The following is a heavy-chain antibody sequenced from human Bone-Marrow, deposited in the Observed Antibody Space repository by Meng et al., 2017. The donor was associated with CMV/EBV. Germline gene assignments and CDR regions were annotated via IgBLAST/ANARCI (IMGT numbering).Heavy chain of an antibody. CDR3: AAAMSTRGY. V-gene: IGHV3-7*03. J-gene: IGHJ4*02. Sequence: LSLSCVASGFTFSSYWMDWVRQAPGKGLEWVANIKQDGSEKDYVDSVKGRFTISRDNAKNSLYLQMNSLRAEDTAVYYCAAAMSTRGYWGQGTLVTVSS. D-gene: IGHD5/OR15-5a*01. CDR2: IKQDGSEK. CDR1: GFTFSSYW.